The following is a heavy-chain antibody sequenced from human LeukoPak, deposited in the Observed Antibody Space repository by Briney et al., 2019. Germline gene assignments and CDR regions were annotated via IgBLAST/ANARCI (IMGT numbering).Heavy chain of an antibody. Sequence: GGSLRLSCAASGFTFSSYWMNWARQAPGKGLEWVANIKEDGSKTYYVDSVKGRFTISRDNAKNSLYLQMNSLRAEDTALYYCARYVTALDYWGQGTLVTVSS. D-gene: IGHD2-21*02. CDR1: GFTFSSYW. CDR3: ARYVTALDY. J-gene: IGHJ4*02. CDR2: IKEDGSKT. V-gene: IGHV3-7*03.